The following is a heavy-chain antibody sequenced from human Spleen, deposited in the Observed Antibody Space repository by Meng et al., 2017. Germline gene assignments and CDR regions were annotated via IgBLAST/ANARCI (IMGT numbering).Heavy chain of an antibody. Sequence: GESLKISCAASGFTFSSYEMNWVRQAPGKGLEWVSYMSSSGNTIYYADSVKGRFTISRDNAKNSLYLQMNSLRAEDTAVYECARVGDGYNYAHWYFDLWGRGTLVTVSS. CDR2: MSSSGNTI. CDR3: ARVGDGYNYAHWYFDL. D-gene: IGHD5-24*01. CDR1: GFTFSSYE. V-gene: IGHV3-48*03. J-gene: IGHJ2*01.